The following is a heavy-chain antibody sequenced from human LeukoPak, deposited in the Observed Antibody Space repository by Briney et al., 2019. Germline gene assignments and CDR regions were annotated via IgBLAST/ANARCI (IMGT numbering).Heavy chain of an antibody. CDR3: AKDNRRHYTSGPNPDSLH. CDR1: GFSFNNYV. V-gene: IGHV3-23*01. D-gene: IGHD6-19*01. J-gene: IGHJ4*02. Sequence: GGSLRLSCAASGFSFNNYVMSWVRQAPGKGLEWVAAISGDGARTYYADSVKGRFTISRDNAKNTLYLQMNRLRVEDTAFYYCAKDNRRHYTSGPNPDSLHWGQGALVTVSS. CDR2: ISGDGART.